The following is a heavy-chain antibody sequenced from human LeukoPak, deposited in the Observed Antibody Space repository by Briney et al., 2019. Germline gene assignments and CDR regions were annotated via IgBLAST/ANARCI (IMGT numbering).Heavy chain of an antibody. Sequence: GGSLRLSCAASGSTFSSYWMSWVRQVPGKGLEWISYIGIDSGNTNYADSVKGRFTISADKAKNSLYLQMNSLRVEDSAVYYCARDYKYAFDNWGQGALATVSP. V-gene: IGHV3-48*01. D-gene: IGHD5-24*01. J-gene: IGHJ4*02. CDR2: IGIDSGNT. CDR1: GSTFSSYW. CDR3: ARDYKYAFDN.